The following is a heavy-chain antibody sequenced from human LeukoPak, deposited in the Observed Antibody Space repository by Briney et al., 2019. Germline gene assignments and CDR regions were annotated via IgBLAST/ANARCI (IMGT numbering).Heavy chain of an antibody. CDR1: GFTFSSYG. J-gene: IGHJ4*02. CDR2: IWYDGSNK. D-gene: IGHD6-6*01. Sequence: GRSLRLSCAASGFTFSSYGMHWVRQAPGKGLEWVAVIWYDGSNKYYADSVKGRFTISRDNSKNTLYLQMNSLRAEDTAVYYCAKGGIAARPNYFDYWGQGTLVTVSS. V-gene: IGHV3-33*06. CDR3: AKGGIAARPNYFDY.